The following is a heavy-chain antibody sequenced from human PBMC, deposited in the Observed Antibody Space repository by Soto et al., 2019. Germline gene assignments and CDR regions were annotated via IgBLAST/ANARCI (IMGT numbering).Heavy chain of an antibody. V-gene: IGHV1-69*13. D-gene: IGHD2-8*01. J-gene: IGHJ6*02. Sequence: ASVKVSCKASGGTFSSYAISWVRQAPGQGLEWMGEFIPIFGTANYAQKFQGRVTITADESTSTAYMELSSLRSEDTSVYYCARVYCTNGVCYLMSDYYYYGMDVWGQGTTVTVSS. CDR1: GGTFSSYA. CDR3: ARVYCTNGVCYLMSDYYYYGMDV. CDR2: FIPIFGTA.